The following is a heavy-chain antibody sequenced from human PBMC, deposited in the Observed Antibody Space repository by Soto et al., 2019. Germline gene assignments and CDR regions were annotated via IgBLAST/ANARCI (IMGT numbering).Heavy chain of an antibody. V-gene: IGHV1-18*01. J-gene: IGHJ6*02. CDR3: ARVNGDYPYGMDV. Sequence: ASVKVSCKASGYTFTSYGISWLRECPGQGLEWMGWISAYNGNTNYAQKLQGRVTMTTDTSTSTAYMELRSLRSDDTAVYYCARVNGDYPYGMDVWGQGTTVTVSS. CDR2: ISAYNGNT. CDR1: GYTFTSYG. D-gene: IGHD4-17*01.